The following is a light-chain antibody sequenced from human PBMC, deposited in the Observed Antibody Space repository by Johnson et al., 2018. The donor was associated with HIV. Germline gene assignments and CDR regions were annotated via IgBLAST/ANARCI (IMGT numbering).Light chain of an antibody. CDR2: ENN. Sequence: VLTQPPSVSAAPGQKVTISCSGTSSNIGNNFVSWYQQLPGTAPKLLIYENNKRPSGIPDRFSGSKSGTSATLVITGLQTWDEADYYCGTWDSSLSAYVFGTGTKVTVL. CDR3: GTWDSSLSAYV. CDR1: SSNIGNNF. J-gene: IGLJ1*01. V-gene: IGLV1-51*02.